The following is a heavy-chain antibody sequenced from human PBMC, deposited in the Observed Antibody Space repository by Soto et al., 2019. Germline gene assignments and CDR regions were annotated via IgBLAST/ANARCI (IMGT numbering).Heavy chain of an antibody. Sequence: SVKVSCKASGGTFSSYAISWVRQAPGQGLEWMGGIIPIFGTANYAQKFQGRVTITADESTSTAYMELSSLRSEDTAVYYCARYLDYGDYQGAFDIWGQGTMVTVSS. J-gene: IGHJ3*02. CDR2: IIPIFGTA. D-gene: IGHD4-17*01. CDR1: GGTFSSYA. V-gene: IGHV1-69*13. CDR3: ARYLDYGDYQGAFDI.